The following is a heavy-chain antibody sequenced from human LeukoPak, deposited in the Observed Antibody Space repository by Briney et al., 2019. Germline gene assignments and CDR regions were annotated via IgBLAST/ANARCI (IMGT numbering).Heavy chain of an antibody. Sequence: GGSLRLSCAASGFTLSNYDMNWVRQAPGKGLEWVSSISTSSRYIYYKDSVRGRFTISRDDTKNSLYLEMNSLRAEDTAVYYCARADCSSSTCYLRRSWFDPWGQGTLVTVSS. J-gene: IGHJ5*02. CDR3: ARADCSSSTCYLRRSWFDP. CDR1: GFTLSNYD. V-gene: IGHV3-21*01. D-gene: IGHD2-2*01. CDR2: ISTSSRYI.